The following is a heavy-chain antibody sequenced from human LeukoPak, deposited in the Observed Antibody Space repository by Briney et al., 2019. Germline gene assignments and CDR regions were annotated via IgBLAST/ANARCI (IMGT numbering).Heavy chain of an antibody. CDR3: ARAPRGELEY. J-gene: IGHJ4*02. CDR2: INSDGSST. V-gene: IGHV3-74*01. Sequence: GGSLRLSCAASGFTFSSYWMYWVRQAPGKGLVWVSRINSDGSSTSYADSVKGRFTITRDNAKNTLYLQMNSLRAEDTAMYYCARAPRGELEYWGQGTLVTVSS. CDR1: GFTFSSYW. D-gene: IGHD1-26*01.